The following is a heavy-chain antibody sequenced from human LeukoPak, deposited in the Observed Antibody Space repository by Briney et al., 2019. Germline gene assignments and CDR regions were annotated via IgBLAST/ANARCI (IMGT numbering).Heavy chain of an antibody. D-gene: IGHD3-9*01. CDR2: IWYDGSNK. CDR3: ARTMRPILTGYYSLDY. J-gene: IGHJ4*02. Sequence: GGSLRLSCAASGFTFSSYGMYWVRQAPGKGLEWVAVIWYDGSNKYYADSVKGRFTISRDNSKNTLYLQMNSLRAEDTAVYYCARTMRPILTGYYSLDYWGQGTLVTVSS. CDR1: GFTFSSYG. V-gene: IGHV3-33*01.